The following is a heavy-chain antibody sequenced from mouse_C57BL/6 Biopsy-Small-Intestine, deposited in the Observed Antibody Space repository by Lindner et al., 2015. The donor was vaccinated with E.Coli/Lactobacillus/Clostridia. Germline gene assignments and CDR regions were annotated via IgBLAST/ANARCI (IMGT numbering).Heavy chain of an antibody. J-gene: IGHJ4*01. CDR1: GYAFSSSW. D-gene: IGHD2-5*01. Sequence: VQLQESGPEPVKPGASVKISCKASGYAFSSSWMNWAKQRPGKGLEWIGRVYPGDEDTDYNGIFKGKATLTADKSSSTVYMQLSSLTSEDSAVYFCAREVHYSNYGTDVLDYWGQGTSVTVSS. CDR2: VYPGDEDT. CDR3: AREVHYSNYGTDVLDY. V-gene: IGHV1-82*01.